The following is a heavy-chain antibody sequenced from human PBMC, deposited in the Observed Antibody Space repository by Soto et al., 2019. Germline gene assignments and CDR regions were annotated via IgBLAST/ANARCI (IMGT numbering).Heavy chain of an antibody. V-gene: IGHV5-10-1*01. CDR1: GYSFTSYW. D-gene: IGHD2-21*01. J-gene: IGHJ2*01. CDR2: IDPSDSYT. CDR3: ARGEGIGFDLDL. Sequence: GESLKISFKGSGYSFTSYWLSLVRQMPGKGLEWMGRIDPSDSYTNYSPSFQGHVTISADKSLSTAYLQWCSLKASDTAMYYCARGEGIGFDLDLWGRGTLVTVSS.